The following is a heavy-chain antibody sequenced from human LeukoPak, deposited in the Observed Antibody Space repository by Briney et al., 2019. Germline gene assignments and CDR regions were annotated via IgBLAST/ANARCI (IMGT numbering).Heavy chain of an antibody. Sequence: PGGSLRLSCAASGFTFSSYGMHWVRQAPGKGLEWVAVISYDGSNKYYADSVKGRFTISRDNSKNTLYPQMNSLRAEDTAVYYCAKDHVPAATFYYYGMDVWGQGTTVTVSS. CDR3: AKDHVPAATFYYYGMDV. D-gene: IGHD2-2*01. J-gene: IGHJ6*02. CDR2: ISYDGSNK. CDR1: GFTFSSYG. V-gene: IGHV3-30*18.